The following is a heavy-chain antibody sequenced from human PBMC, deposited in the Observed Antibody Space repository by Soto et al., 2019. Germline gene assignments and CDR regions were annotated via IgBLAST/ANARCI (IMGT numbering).Heavy chain of an antibody. Sequence: EVQLLESGGGLVQPGGSLRLSCAASGFTYSSYAMSWVRQAPGKRLEWVSAISGSGGSTYYADCVEGRFTISRDNSKNTLYLQMNSLRAEDTAVYYCAKDRSGSGWTAYFFDYWGQGTLVTVSS. V-gene: IGHV3-23*01. D-gene: IGHD6-19*01. J-gene: IGHJ4*02. CDR2: ISGSGGST. CDR3: AKDRSGSGWTAYFFDY. CDR1: GFTYSSYA.